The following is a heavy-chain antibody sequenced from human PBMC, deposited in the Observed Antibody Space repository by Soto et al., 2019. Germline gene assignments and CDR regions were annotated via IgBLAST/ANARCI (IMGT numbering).Heavy chain of an antibody. V-gene: IGHV4-59*08. D-gene: IGHD5-12*01. CDR2: IYYSGST. J-gene: IGHJ6*03. CDR3: ARTYSAYDRRGVAYYYMDV. Sequence: SETLSLTCTVSGGSISSYYWSWIRQPPGKGLEWIGYIYYSGSTNYNPSLKSRVTISVDTSKNQFSLKLSSVTAADTALYYCARTYSAYDRRGVAYYYMDVWGKGTTVTVSS. CDR1: GGSISSYY.